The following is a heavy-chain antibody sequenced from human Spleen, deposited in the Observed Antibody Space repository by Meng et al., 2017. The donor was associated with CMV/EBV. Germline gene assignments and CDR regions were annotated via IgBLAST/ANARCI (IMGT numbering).Heavy chain of an antibody. J-gene: IGHJ5*02. Sequence: SGLTFGSYAMSGVRQAPGKGLEWVSAISGSGGSTYYADSVKGRFTISRDNSKNTLYLQMNSLRAEDTAVYYCAKGAGGSEGRGFDPWGQGTLVTVSS. CDR3: AKGAGGSEGRGFDP. CDR1: GLTFGSYA. D-gene: IGHD3-16*01. CDR2: ISGSGGST. V-gene: IGHV3-23*01.